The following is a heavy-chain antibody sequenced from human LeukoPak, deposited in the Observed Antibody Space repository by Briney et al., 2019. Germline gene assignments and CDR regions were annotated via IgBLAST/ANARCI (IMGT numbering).Heavy chain of an antibody. CDR2: ITTYNGNT. CDR1: GYSFSNYG. CDR3: ARAIPDTSMVIGYYYYYMDV. Sequence: ASVKVSCKASGYSFSNYGITWVRQAPGQGLDRLGWITTYNGNTNYAKKFQGRVTMTTDTSTNTAYTELRSLRSDDTAVYYCARAIPDTSMVIGYYYYYMDVWGKGTTVTVSS. D-gene: IGHD5-18*01. J-gene: IGHJ6*03. V-gene: IGHV1-18*01.